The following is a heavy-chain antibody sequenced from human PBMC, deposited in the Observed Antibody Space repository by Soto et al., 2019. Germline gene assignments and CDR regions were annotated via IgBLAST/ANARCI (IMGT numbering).Heavy chain of an antibody. D-gene: IGHD1-26*01. CDR1: GFSFSNYA. Sequence: GWSLRLACASSGFSFSNYAMHWVRQAPGKGLEWVAVIWYDGSNKYYADSVKGRFTISKDNSQTTVYLQMNSLRAEDTAVYYCTRDPYGGSRYYFDSWGQGTLVTVS. V-gene: IGHV3-33*01. CDR2: IWYDGSNK. J-gene: IGHJ4*02. CDR3: TRDPYGGSRYYFDS.